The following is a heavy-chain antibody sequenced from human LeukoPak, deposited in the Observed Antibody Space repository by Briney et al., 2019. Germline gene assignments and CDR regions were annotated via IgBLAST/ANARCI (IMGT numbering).Heavy chain of an antibody. CDR3: VKDGLAFCGGDCYSHFDY. D-gene: IGHD2-21*02. Sequence: PGGSLRLSCSASGFTFSVYAIHWVRQAPGKGLEYVSTIISNGGSTYYADSVKGRFTISRDNSKNTVSLQMSSLRAEDTALYYCVKDGLAFCGGDCYSHFDYWGQGTLVTVSS. CDR2: IISNGGST. CDR1: GFTFSVYA. V-gene: IGHV3-64D*06. J-gene: IGHJ4*02.